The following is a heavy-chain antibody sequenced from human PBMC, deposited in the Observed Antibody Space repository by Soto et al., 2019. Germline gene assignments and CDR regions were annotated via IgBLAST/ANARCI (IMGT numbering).Heavy chain of an antibody. CDR1: GGSISSRSYS. CDR3: AKLAGYCSGNSCHGDYAMDV. CDR2: FYYSDNT. V-gene: IGHV4-39*01. J-gene: IGHJ6*02. Sequence: QLQLQESGPGLLKPSETLSLTCSVSGGSISSRSYSWGWIRQPPGEGLERIRTFYYSDNTYYNPTLKSGVSISVDTSKKQFSLKVRSVTAADTAVYYCAKLAGYCSGNSCHGDYAMDVWGQGTTVTVSS. D-gene: IGHD2-2*01.